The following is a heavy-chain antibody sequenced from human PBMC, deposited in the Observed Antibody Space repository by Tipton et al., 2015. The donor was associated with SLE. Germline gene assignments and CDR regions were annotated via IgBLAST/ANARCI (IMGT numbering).Heavy chain of an antibody. D-gene: IGHD1-1*01. V-gene: IGHV4-39*07. CDR1: GGSISSRSHY. Sequence: TLSLTCTVSGGSISSRSHYWGWIRQPPGKGLEWIGEINLSGNTDYKSSLKSRVTISVDTSKNQFSLKLTSVTAADTAVYYCARGQLMGRAAPYIDVWGRGSTVNVSS. J-gene: IGHJ6*03. CDR3: ARGQLMGRAAPYIDV. CDR2: INLSGNT.